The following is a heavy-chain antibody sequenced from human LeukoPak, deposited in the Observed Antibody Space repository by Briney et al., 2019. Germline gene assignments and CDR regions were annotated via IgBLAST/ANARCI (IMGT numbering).Heavy chain of an antibody. Sequence: PGGSLRLSCAASGFAFSTYAMNWVRQAPGKGLEWVSTITDVGGSTYYAESVRGRFTVSRDNSKNTVSLQMNSLRVEDTAVYYCSKDYYASGSYLTAWGQGTLVTVSS. J-gene: IGHJ5*02. V-gene: IGHV3-23*01. D-gene: IGHD3-10*01. CDR2: ITDVGGST. CDR3: SKDYYASGSYLTA. CDR1: GFAFSTYA.